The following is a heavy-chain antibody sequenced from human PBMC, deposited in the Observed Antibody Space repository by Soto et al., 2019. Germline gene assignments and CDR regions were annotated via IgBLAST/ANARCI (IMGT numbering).Heavy chain of an antibody. D-gene: IGHD6-13*01. CDR1: GFTFSSYA. V-gene: IGHV3-23*01. Sequence: PGGSLRLSCAASGFTFSSYAMSWVLQAPGKGLEWVSAISGSGGSTYYADSVKGRFTISRDNSKNTLYLQMNSLRAEDTAVYYCEKVKIAAQREDFDYWGQGTLVPVSS. CDR3: EKVKIAAQREDFDY. CDR2: ISGSGGST. J-gene: IGHJ4*02.